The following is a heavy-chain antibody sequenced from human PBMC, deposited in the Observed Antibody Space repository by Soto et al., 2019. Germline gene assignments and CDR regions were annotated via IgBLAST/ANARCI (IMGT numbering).Heavy chain of an antibody. CDR3: AKDYIPHY. CDR2: ISYDGSNK. CDR1: GFTFSSYG. J-gene: IGHJ4*02. D-gene: IGHD3-10*01. V-gene: IGHV3-30*18. Sequence: PWGSLRLSCAASGFTFSSYGMHWVRQAPGKGLEWVAVISYDGSNKYYADSVKGRFTISRDNSKNTLYLQMNSLRAEDTAVYYCAKDYIPHYWGQGTLVTVSS.